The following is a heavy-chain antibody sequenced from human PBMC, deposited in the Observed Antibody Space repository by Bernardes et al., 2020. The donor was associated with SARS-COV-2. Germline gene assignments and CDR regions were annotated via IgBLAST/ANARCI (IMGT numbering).Heavy chain of an antibody. J-gene: IGHJ6*02. CDR2: VYTSGST. CDR3: ARASYGSGSGMDV. D-gene: IGHD3-10*01. V-gene: IGHV4-61*02. Sequence: SETLSLTRTVSGGSISSGSYYWSWIRQPAGKGLEWIGRVYTSGSTYYNPSLKSRVTISVDTSKNQFSLELSSVTAADTAVYYCARASYGSGSGMDVWGQGTTVTVSS. CDR1: GGSISSGSYY.